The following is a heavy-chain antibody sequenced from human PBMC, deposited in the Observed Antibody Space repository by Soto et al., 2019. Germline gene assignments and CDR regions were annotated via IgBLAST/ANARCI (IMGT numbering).Heavy chain of an antibody. D-gene: IGHD2-21*02. J-gene: IGHJ4*02. Sequence: GGSLRLSCAASKFTFSGFCMHWVRQAPGKGLEWVALISYDGSNKLYADSAKGRFTISRDNSKNTLYLHMNSLRTDDTAVYYCAKGWRAYCGGDCRYYFDYRSQGTLVPVSS. CDR1: KFTFSGFC. CDR3: AKGWRAYCGGDCRYYFDY. CDR2: ISYDGSNK. V-gene: IGHV3-30*18.